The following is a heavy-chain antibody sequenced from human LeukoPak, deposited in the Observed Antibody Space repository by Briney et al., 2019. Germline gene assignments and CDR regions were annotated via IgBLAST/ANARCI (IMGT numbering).Heavy chain of an antibody. D-gene: IGHD6-13*01. V-gene: IGHV4-39*01. CDR3: ARGDSSSWSLFDY. J-gene: IGHJ4*02. CDR1: GGSISSGYHY. CDR2: IYESGRT. Sequence: PSETLSLTCTVSGGSISSGYHYWGWIRQPPGKGLEWIGSIYESGRTRYNPSLRSRITISVDTSKNQFSLELSSVTAADTAVYYCARGDSSSWSLFDYWGQGTLVTVSS.